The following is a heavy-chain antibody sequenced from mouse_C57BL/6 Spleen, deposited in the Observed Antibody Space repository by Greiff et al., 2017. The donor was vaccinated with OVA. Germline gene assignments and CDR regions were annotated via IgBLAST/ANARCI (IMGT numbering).Heavy chain of an antibody. V-gene: IGHV1-59*01. Sequence: QVHVKQPGAELVRPGTSVKLSCKASGYTFTSYWMHWVKQRPGQGLEWIGVIDPSDSYTNYNQKFKGKATLTVDTSSSTAYMQLSSLTSEDSAVYYCARRGVGLDYWGQGTTLTVSS. CDR1: GYTFTSYW. D-gene: IGHD4-1*01. J-gene: IGHJ2*01. CDR2: IDPSDSYT. CDR3: ARRGVGLDY.